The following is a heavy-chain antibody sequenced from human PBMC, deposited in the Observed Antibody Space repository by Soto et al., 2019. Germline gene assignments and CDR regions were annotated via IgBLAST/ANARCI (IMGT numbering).Heavy chain of an antibody. D-gene: IGHD5-18*01. J-gene: IGHJ6*02. CDR1: GYTFTGYY. V-gene: IGHV1-2*02. CDR3: ARDGDGYSYGYVYYYYGMDV. CDR2: INPNSGGT. Sequence: ASVKVSCKASGYTFTGYYMHWARQAPGQGLEWMGWINPNSGGTNYAQKFQGRVTMTRDTSISTAYMELSRLRSDDTAVYYCARDGDGYSYGYVYYYYGMDVWGQGTTVTVSS.